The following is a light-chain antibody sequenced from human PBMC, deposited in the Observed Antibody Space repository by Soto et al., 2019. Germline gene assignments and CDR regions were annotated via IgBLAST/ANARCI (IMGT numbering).Light chain of an antibody. Sequence: QSVLTQPPSVSGAPGQRVTISCTGSSSNIGAGYDVHWYQQLPGTAPKLLLYGNSNRPSGVPDRFSGSKSGTSVSLAITGLQAEDEADYYCQSYDSSLSGSVFGGGTQLTGL. CDR3: QSYDSSLSGSV. CDR2: GNS. J-gene: IGLJ2*01. V-gene: IGLV1-40*01. CDR1: SSNIGAGYD.